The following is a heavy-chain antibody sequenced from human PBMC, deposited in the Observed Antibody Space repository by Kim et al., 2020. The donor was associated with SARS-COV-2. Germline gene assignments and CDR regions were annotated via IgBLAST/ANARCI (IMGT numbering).Heavy chain of an antibody. J-gene: IGHJ4*02. V-gene: IGHV1-2*02. CDR2: INPNSGGT. D-gene: IGHD3-10*01. CDR1: GYTFTGYY. CDR3: ATNERYGSGSYYPSQGSDY. Sequence: ASVKVSCKASGYTFTGYYMHWVRQAPGQGLEWMGWINPNSGGTNYAQKFQGRVTMTRDTSISTAYMELRRLRSDDTAVYYCATNERYGSGSYYPSQGSDYWGRGNLVTVPP.